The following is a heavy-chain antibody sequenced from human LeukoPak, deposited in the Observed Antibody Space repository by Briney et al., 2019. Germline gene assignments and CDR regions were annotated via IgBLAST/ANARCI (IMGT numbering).Heavy chain of an antibody. CDR2: INHSGST. CDR3: ARLWNPMVRGVPIGWYYYYYMDV. V-gene: IGHV4-34*01. Sequence: PSETLSLTCAVYGGSFSGYYWSWIRQPPGKGLEWIGEINHSGSTNYNPSLKSRVTISVDTSKNQFSLKLSSVTAADTAVYYCARLWNPMVRGVPIGWYYYYYMDVWVKGTTVTISS. D-gene: IGHD3-10*01. CDR1: GGSFSGYY. J-gene: IGHJ6*03.